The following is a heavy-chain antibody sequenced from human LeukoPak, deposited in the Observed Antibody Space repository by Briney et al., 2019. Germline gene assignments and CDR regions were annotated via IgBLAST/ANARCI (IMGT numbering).Heavy chain of an antibody. CDR1: GFTFSSYA. V-gene: IGHV3-23*01. J-gene: IGHJ5*02. D-gene: IGHD3-10*01. Sequence: RGSLRLSCAASGFTFSSYAMSWVRQAPGKGLEWVSAISGSGGSTYYADSVKGRFTISRDNSKNTLYLQMNSLRAEDTAVYYCAKGSSRGYKHNWFDPWGQGTLVTVSS. CDR2: ISGSGGST. CDR3: AKGSSRGYKHNWFDP.